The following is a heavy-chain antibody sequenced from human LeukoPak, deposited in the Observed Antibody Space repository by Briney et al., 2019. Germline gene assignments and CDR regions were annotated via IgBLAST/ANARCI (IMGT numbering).Heavy chain of an antibody. CDR2: ISAYNGNT. CDR1: GYTFTSYG. CDR3: ATQTVAYFDL. V-gene: IGHV1-18*01. J-gene: IGHJ2*01. Sequence: ASVKVSCKASGYTFTSYGTSWVRQAPGQGLEWMGWISAYNGNTNYAQKLQGRVTMTEDTSTDTAYMELSSLRSEDTAVYYCATQTVAYFDLWGRGTLVTVSS. D-gene: IGHD4-23*01.